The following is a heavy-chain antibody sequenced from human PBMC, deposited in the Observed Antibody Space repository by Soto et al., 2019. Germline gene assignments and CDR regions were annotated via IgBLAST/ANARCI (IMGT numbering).Heavy chain of an antibody. Sequence: GGSLRLSCAASGFTVSSNYMSWVRQAPGKGLEWVSVIYSGGSTYYADSVKGRFTISRDNSKNTLYLQMNSLRAEDTAVYYCARPGYSSGWYRFDIWGQGTMVTVSS. CDR2: IYSGGST. J-gene: IGHJ3*02. CDR1: GFTVSSNY. D-gene: IGHD6-19*01. V-gene: IGHV3-53*01. CDR3: ARPGYSSGWYRFDI.